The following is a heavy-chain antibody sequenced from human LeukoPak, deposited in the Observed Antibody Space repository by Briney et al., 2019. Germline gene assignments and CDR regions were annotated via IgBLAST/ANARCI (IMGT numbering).Heavy chain of an antibody. V-gene: IGHV4-61*02. CDR1: GGSISTDNYY. J-gene: IGHJ4*02. CDR3: ARETPPVDCTSTSCYAYEAGESFDY. Sequence: PSETLSLTCTVSGGSISTDNYYWTWIRQPAGKGLDWIGRIFRSGNTNYNPSLTSRVTIAVDTSKNQFSLKLHSVTAADTAVYYCARETPPVDCTSTSCYAYEAGESFDYWGQGTLVTVSS. D-gene: IGHD2-2*01. CDR2: IFRSGNT.